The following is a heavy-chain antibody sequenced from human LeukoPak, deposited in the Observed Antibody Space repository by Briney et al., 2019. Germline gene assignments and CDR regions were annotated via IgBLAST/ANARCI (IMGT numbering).Heavy chain of an antibody. CDR3: ARADDYGGNPSDY. J-gene: IGHJ4*02. D-gene: IGHD4-23*01. Sequence: ASVKVSCKASGYTFTGYYMHWVRQALGQGLEWMGWINPNSGGTNYAQKFQGWVTMTRDTSISTAYMELSRLRSDDTAVYYCARADDYGGNPSDYWGQGTLVTVSS. CDR1: GYTFTGYY. CDR2: INPNSGGT. V-gene: IGHV1-2*04.